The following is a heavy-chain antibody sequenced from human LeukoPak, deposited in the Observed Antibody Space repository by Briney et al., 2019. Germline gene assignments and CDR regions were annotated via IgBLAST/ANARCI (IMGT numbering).Heavy chain of an antibody. D-gene: IGHD2-2*01. V-gene: IGHV4-4*07. J-gene: IGHJ6*03. CDR3: ARGVLGIVVVPAAMRYYYYMDV. Sequence: SETLSLTCTVSGGSISSYYWSWIRQPAGKGLEWIGRIYTSGSTNYNPSLKSRVTISVDTSKNQFSLKLSSVTAADTAVYYCARGVLGIVVVPAAMRYYYYMDVWGKGTTVTVSS. CDR2: IYTSGST. CDR1: GGSISSYY.